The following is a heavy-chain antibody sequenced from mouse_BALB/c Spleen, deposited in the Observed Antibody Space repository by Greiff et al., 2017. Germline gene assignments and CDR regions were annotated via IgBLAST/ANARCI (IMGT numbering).Heavy chain of an antibody. Sequence: EVKVVESGGGLVKPGGSLKLSCAASGFTFSSYAMSWVRQTPEKRLEWVASISSGGSTYYPDSVKGRFTISRDNARNILYLQMSSLRSEDTAMYYCARPYDFWFAYWGQGTLVTVSA. CDR1: GFTFSSYA. CDR2: ISSGGST. D-gene: IGHD2-4*01. CDR3: ARPYDFWFAY. J-gene: IGHJ3*01. V-gene: IGHV5-6-5*01.